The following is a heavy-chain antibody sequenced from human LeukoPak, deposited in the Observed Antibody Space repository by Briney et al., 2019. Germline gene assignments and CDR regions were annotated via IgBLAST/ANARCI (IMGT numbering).Heavy chain of an antibody. CDR2: MNPNSGNT. CDR3: ARDRIHDAFDY. J-gene: IGHJ4*02. D-gene: IGHD3-16*01. V-gene: IGHV1-8*01. CDR1: GYTFTSYD. Sequence: ASVKVSCKASGYTFTSYDINWVRQATGQGLEWMGWMNPNSGNTGYAQKFQGRVTMTRDMSTSTVYMELSSLRSEDTAVYYCARDRIHDAFDYWGQGTLVTVSS.